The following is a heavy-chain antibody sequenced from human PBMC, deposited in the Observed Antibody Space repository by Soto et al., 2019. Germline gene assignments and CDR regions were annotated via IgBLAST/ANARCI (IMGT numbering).Heavy chain of an antibody. Sequence: QLQLQESGPGLVKPSETLSLTCTVSGGSITINNYYWGWIRQHPGKGLEWIGNIYYTGSTSYNPSLNSRVTMSVDTSKNQFSLKLTSVTAADTAVYYCARLPRYDFWTWGQGTLVTVSS. V-gene: IGHV4-39*01. CDR3: ARLPRYDFWT. J-gene: IGHJ1*01. CDR1: GGSITINNYY. CDR2: IYYTGST. D-gene: IGHD3-3*01.